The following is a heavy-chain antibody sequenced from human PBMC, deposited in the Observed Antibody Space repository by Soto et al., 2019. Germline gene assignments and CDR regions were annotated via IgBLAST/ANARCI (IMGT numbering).Heavy chain of an antibody. D-gene: IGHD2-15*01. CDR1: GFRFASYG. CDR3: ARDDIGAPNAFDM. Sequence: QTGGSLRLSCVASGFRFASYGFHWVRQAPGKGLEWVAVIINDGSEKNHADSVKDRVTISRDNSKNTLYLQMDSLRAGDTALYYCARDDIGAPNAFDMWGQGTMVTVSS. V-gene: IGHV3-33*05. CDR2: IINDGSEK. J-gene: IGHJ3*02.